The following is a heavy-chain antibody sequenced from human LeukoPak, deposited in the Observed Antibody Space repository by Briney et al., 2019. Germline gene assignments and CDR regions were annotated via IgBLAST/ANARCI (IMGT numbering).Heavy chain of an antibody. D-gene: IGHD3-10*01. J-gene: IGHJ4*02. Sequence: ASVKVSCKASGYTFTGYDLHWVRQAPGQGLEWMGWINPNSGDTKFIQRVQGRATLTRDTSVTTAYLELTRLRSDDTAVYYCARDRVSGGNDYWGQGTLVTVS. CDR1: GYTFTGYD. CDR2: INPNSGDT. V-gene: IGHV1-2*02. CDR3: ARDRVSGGNDY.